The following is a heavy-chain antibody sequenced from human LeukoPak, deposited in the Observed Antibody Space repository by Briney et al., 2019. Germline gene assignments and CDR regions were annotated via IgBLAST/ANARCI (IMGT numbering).Heavy chain of an antibody. CDR2: INPNTGGT. D-gene: IGHD2-15*01. J-gene: IGHJ4*02. V-gene: IGHV1-2*02. Sequence: ASVRVSCKASGYTFTGYYIHWVRQAPGQGLEWMGCINPNTGGTNYAQKFQGRVTMTRDTSISTAYMELSRLTSDDTAMYYCAKNEGYCSGGGCYRFDYWGQGTLVSVSS. CDR1: GYTFTGYY. CDR3: AKNEGYCSGGGCYRFDY.